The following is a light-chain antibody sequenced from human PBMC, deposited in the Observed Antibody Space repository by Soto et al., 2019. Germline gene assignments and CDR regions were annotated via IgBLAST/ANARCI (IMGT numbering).Light chain of an antibody. CDR1: SSDVGGYNY. CDR3: SSYTSSSTLIYV. V-gene: IGLV2-14*01. CDR2: DVS. J-gene: IGLJ1*01. Sequence: QSALTQPASVSGSPGQSITISCTGTSSDVGGYNYVSWYQQNPGKAPKLMIYDVSNRPSGVSNRFSGSKSGNTASLTISGLQAEDEADYYCSSYTSSSTLIYVFGTGTKVTVL.